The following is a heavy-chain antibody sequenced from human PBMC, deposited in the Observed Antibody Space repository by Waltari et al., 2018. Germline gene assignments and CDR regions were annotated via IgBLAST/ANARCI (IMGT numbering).Heavy chain of an antibody. CDR3: ARGGGKIGTRVGAFDI. CDR1: GFTFDDYA. J-gene: IGHJ3*02. Sequence: VQLVESGGGLVQPGRSLRLSCAASGFTFDDYAMHWVRQAPGKGLEWIGSIYYSGSTYYNPSLKSRVTISVDTSKNQFSLKLSSVTAADTAVYYCARGGGKIGTRVGAFDIWGQGTMVTVSS. V-gene: IGHV4-38-2*01. CDR2: IYYSGST. D-gene: IGHD1-7*01.